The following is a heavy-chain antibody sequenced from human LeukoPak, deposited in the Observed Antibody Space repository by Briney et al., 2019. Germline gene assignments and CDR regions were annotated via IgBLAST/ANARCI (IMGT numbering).Heavy chain of an antibody. V-gene: IGHV1-3*01. Sequence: ASVKVSCKASGYTFTSYAMHWVRQAPGQRLEWMGWINAGNGNTKYSQKFQGRVTITRDTSASTAYMELSSLRSEDTTVYYCARVGVYSSGWLGYWGQGTLVTVSS. CDR3: ARVGVYSSGWLGY. CDR2: INAGNGNT. CDR1: GYTFTSYA. D-gene: IGHD6-19*01. J-gene: IGHJ4*02.